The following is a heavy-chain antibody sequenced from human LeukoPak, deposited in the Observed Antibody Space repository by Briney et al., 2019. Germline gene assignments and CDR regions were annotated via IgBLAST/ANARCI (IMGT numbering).Heavy chain of an antibody. Sequence: PSETLSLTCTVSGGSITSYYWSWTRQPAGKGLEWIGRIYSNENTNYNPSRKSRVTMSVDTSKNQFSLKLSSVTAADTAVYYCAGGGTTPYYFDDWGQGKLVTVSA. J-gene: IGHJ4*02. V-gene: IGHV4-4*07. CDR3: AGGGTTPYYFDD. D-gene: IGHD2-15*01. CDR1: GGSITSYY. CDR2: IYSNENT.